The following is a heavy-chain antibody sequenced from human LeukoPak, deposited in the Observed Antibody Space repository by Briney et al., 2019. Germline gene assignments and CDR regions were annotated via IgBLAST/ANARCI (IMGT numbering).Heavy chain of an antibody. CDR3: ARGSAPHHSLEWLPYYYYMDV. D-gene: IGHD3-3*01. V-gene: IGHV1-69*05. CDR2: TIPIFGTA. CDR1: GGTFSSYA. Sequence: ASVKVSCKASGGTFSSYAISWVRQAPGQGLEWMGGTIPIFGTANYAQKFQGRVTITTDESTSTAYMELSSLRSEDTAVYYCARGSAPHHSLEWLPYYYYMDVWGKGTTVTVSS. J-gene: IGHJ6*03.